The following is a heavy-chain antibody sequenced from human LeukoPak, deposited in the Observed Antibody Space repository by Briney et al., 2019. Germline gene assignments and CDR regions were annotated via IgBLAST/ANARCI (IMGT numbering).Heavy chain of an antibody. J-gene: IGHJ5*02. CDR1: GGTFSSYA. CDR3: ARSYDILTNWFDP. D-gene: IGHD3-9*01. V-gene: IGHV1-69*13. Sequence: ASVKVSCKASGGTFSSYAISWVRQAPGQGLEWMGGIIPIFGTANYAQKFQGRVTITADESTSTAYMELSSLRSEDTAVYYCARSYDILTNWFDPWGQGTLVTVSS. CDR2: IIPIFGTA.